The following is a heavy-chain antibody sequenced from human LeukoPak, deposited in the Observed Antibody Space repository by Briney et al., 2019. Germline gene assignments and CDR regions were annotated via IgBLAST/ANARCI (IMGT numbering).Heavy chain of an antibody. CDR1: GFTFSNFW. Sequence: GESLRLSCTASGFTFSNFWMGWVRQAPGKGLEWVANIKQDETEKFYLGSVKGRFTISRDNAKNSLYLQMNSLRAEDTAVYYCARDSQRITIFGVVRYFDYWGQGTLVTVSS. D-gene: IGHD3-3*01. CDR3: ARDSQRITIFGVVRYFDY. J-gene: IGHJ4*02. CDR2: IKQDETEK. V-gene: IGHV3-7*01.